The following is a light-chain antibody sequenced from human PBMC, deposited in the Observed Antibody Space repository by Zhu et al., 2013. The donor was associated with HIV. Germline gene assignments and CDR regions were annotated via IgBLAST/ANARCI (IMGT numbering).Light chain of an antibody. J-gene: IGKJ4*01. CDR1: QDIGRY. Sequence: DIQLTQSPSFLSASVGDRVIIACRASQDIGRYLAWYQQKSGKAPKLLIFAASTVQSGVPSRFSGSGSGTDFTLTINSLQPEDFATYYCHQSYTSARTFGGGTTVEIK. CDR3: HQSYTSART. V-gene: IGKV1-9*01. CDR2: AAS.